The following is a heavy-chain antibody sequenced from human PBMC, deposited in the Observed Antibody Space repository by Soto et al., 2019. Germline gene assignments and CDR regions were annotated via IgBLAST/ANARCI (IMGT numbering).Heavy chain of an antibody. Sequence: QVTLKESGPTLLKPTQTLTLTCTFSGFSLSTSGVGVGWIRQPPGKALEWVALIFWDDDKRYTPSLKSRLTITKDTSKNQVVLTMTNVDXVDTXTYFCXXXXXXXGXXPFDYWGQGMLVTVSS. CDR1: GFSLSTSGVG. J-gene: IGHJ4*02. CDR2: IFWDDDK. CDR3: XXXXXXXGXXPFDY. V-gene: IGHV2-5*02.